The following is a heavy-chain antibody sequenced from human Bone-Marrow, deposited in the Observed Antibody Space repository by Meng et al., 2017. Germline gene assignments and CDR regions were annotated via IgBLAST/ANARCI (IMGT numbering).Heavy chain of an antibody. CDR2: INPNSGGT. V-gene: IGHV1-2*02. CDR1: GYTFTGYY. J-gene: IGHJ3*01. Sequence: ASVKVSCKASGYTFTGYYMHWVRQAPGQGLEWMGWINPNSGGTNYAQKFQGRVTMTRDTSISTAYMELSRLRSDDTAVYYCARDGYDSSVMIFGAFDFWGQGTMVTVSS. D-gene: IGHD3-22*01. CDR3: ARDGYDSSVMIFGAFDF.